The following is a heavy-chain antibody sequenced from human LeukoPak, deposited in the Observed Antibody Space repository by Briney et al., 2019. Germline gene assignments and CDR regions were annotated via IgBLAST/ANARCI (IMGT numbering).Heavy chain of an antibody. CDR3: ARESLYDSSGYPEKSYYMDV. J-gene: IGHJ6*03. CDR1: GGSFSGYY. CDR2: INHSGST. D-gene: IGHD3-22*01. V-gene: IGHV4-34*01. Sequence: SETLSLTCAVYGGSFSGYYWSWIRQPPGKGLEWIGEINHSGSTNYNPSLKSRVTISVDTSKNQFSLKLSSVTAADTAVYYCARESLYDSSGYPEKSYYMDVWGKGTTVTVSS.